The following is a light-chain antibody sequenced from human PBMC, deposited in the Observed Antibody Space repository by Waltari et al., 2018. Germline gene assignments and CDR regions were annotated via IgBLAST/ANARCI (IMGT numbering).Light chain of an antibody. V-gene: IGLV1-40*01. J-gene: IGLJ1*01. CDR2: GNN. CDR1: SSNIGAGFD. CDR3: QSYDSNLSGSRV. Sequence: QSVLTQPPSVSGAPGQRVTISCTGSSSNIGAGFDVHWYQQLPGAAPKLLIFGNNNRPSGVPDRFSGSKSGTSASLAITGLQAEDEADYYCQSYDSNLSGSRVFGTGTKVTVL.